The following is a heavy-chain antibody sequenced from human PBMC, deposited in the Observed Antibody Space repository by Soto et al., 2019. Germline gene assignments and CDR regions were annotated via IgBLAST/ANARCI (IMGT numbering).Heavy chain of an antibody. J-gene: IGHJ4*02. Sequence: GASVKVSCKASGYTFTSYAIHWVRQAPGQRLEWMGWINTGNGKTKYSQKFQGRVTITRDTSASTASMELSSLRSEDTAIYYCARSDYLWGDWTRWGQGTLVTVSS. CDR2: INTGNGKT. CDR3: ARSDYLWGDWTR. D-gene: IGHD3-16*01. V-gene: IGHV1-3*04. CDR1: GYTFTSYA.